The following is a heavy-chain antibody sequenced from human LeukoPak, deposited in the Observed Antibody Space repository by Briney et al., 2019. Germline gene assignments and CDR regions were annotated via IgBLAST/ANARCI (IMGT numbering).Heavy chain of an antibody. D-gene: IGHD3-22*01. CDR2: IYYSGST. V-gene: IGHV4-39*07. CDR1: DGSFTSGNYY. Sequence: SETLSLTCTVSDGSFTSGNYYWGWIRQPPGKGLEWIATIYYSGSTIYTPSLKSRLAISRDTSSDQFSLRLTSATAADTAVYYCARAPIVVVSTPSFDTWGQGILVTVSS. CDR3: ARAPIVVVSTPSFDT. J-gene: IGHJ4*02.